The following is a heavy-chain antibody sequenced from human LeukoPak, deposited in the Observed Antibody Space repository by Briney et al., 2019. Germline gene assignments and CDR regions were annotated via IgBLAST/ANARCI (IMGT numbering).Heavy chain of an antibody. V-gene: IGHV1-69*05. CDR1: GGTLSSYA. CDR2: IIPIFGTA. J-gene: IGHJ6*03. D-gene: IGHD6-13*01. Sequence: SVKVSCKASGGTLSSYAISWVRQAPGQGLEWMGGIIPIFGTANYAQKFQGRVTITTDESTSTAYMELSSLRSEDTAVYYCARGLSSSWNYYYYMDVWGKGTTVTVSS. CDR3: ARGLSSSWNYYYYMDV.